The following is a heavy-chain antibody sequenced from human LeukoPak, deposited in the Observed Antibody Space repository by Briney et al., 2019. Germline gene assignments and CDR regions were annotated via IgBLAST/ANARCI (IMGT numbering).Heavy chain of an antibody. V-gene: IGHV6-1*01. CDR3: ARGITVVGYYFGN. CDR2: TYYRSKWYN. D-gene: IGHD6-19*01. Sequence: SQTLSLTCAISGDSVSSNSAAWNWIRQSPSGGLEWLGRTYYRSKWYNDYPVSVKSRITINPDTSKNQFSLQLNSVTPEDTAVYYCARGITVVGYYFGNWGQGTLVTVSS. CDR1: GDSVSSNSAA. J-gene: IGHJ4*02.